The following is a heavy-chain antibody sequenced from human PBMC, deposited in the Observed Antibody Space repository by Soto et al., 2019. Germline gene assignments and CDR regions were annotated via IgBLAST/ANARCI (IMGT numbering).Heavy chain of an antibody. CDR3: ARGRYAGFNYYYYGMDV. CDR2: INHSGST. CDR1: GGSFSGYY. D-gene: IGHD1-1*01. V-gene: IGHV4-34*01. J-gene: IGHJ6*02. Sequence: LSLTCAVYGGSFSGYYWSWIRQPPGKGLEWIGEINHSGSTNYNPSLKSRVTISVDTSKNQFSLKLSSVTAADTAVYYCARGRYAGFNYYYYGMDVWGQGTTVTVSS.